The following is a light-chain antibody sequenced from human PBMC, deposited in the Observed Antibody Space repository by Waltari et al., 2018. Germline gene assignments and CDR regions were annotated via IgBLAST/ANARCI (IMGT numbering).Light chain of an antibody. Sequence: QSALTQPRSVSGSPGQSVTISCTGTSSDVGGYNYVSWYQQHPGKAPQLMIYDVNRRPSGVPDRFSDSKSGNTASLTISGLQAEDEADYYCCSYAGSALRVFGGGTKLTVL. CDR3: CSYAGSALRV. CDR1: SSDVGGYNY. J-gene: IGLJ3*02. V-gene: IGLV2-11*01. CDR2: DVN.